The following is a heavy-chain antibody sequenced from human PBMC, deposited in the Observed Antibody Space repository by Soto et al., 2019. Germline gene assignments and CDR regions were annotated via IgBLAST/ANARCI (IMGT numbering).Heavy chain of an antibody. J-gene: IGHJ4*02. CDR2: ISYSGST. CDR3: ARPGSSSGWYYFDY. V-gene: IGHV4-39*01. Sequence: QLQLQESGPGLVKPSETLSLTCTVSGGSISSDSYYWGWIRQPPGKGLEWIGSISYSGSTYYNASLLSRVTISVDPSENQCSLQLSSVTAADTAVYYWARPGSSSGWYYFDYWGQGTLVTVAS. D-gene: IGHD6-19*01. CDR1: GGSISSDSYY.